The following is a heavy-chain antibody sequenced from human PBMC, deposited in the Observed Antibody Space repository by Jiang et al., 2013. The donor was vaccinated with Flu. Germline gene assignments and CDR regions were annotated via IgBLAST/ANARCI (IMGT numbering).Heavy chain of an antibody. J-gene: IGHJ4*02. CDR3: ARDWGITMIVPDY. V-gene: IGHV1-18*01. Sequence: GLEWMGWISAYNGNTNYAQKLQGRVTMTTDTSTSTAYMELRSLRSDDTAVYYCARDWGITMIVPDYWGQGTLVTVSS. CDR2: ISAYNGNT. D-gene: IGHD3-22*01.